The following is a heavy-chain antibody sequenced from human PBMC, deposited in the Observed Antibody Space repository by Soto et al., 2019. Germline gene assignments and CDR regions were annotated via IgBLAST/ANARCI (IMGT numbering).Heavy chain of an antibody. J-gene: IGHJ4*02. CDR3: ARDYYRSGSSPGF. D-gene: IGHD3-10*01. V-gene: IGHV1-18*01. CDR1: GYAFTTYC. CDR2: ISGYNGNT. Sequence: RXSVKVSVRASGYAFTTYCISWVRQAPGQGLEWMGWISGYNGNTNYAQNLQGRVTMITDTSTSTAYMELRRLRSDDTAVYYCARDYYRSGSSPGFWGQGTLVTVSS.